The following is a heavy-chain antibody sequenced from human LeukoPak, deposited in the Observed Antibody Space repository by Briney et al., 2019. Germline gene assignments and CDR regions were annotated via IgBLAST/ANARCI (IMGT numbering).Heavy chain of an antibody. CDR1: GFTFSDYF. J-gene: IGHJ4*02. CDR2: ISSSGSTI. D-gene: IGHD5-18*01. V-gene: IGHV3-11*01. CDR3: VITAEFDF. Sequence: PGGSLRLSCAASGFTFSDYFMTWIRQAPGKGLEWVSYISSSGSTIYYADSVKGRFTVSRDNAKNSLYLQLNSLRAEDTAIYYCVITAEFDFWGQGTLVTVSS.